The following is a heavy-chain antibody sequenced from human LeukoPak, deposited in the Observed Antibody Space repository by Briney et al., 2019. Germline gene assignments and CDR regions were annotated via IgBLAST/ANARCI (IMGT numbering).Heavy chain of an antibody. V-gene: IGHV4-61*02. CDR3: AREDSSNYYYFDY. D-gene: IGHD3-22*01. CDR1: GGSISSGSYY. Sequence: SQTLSLTCTVSGGSISSGSYYWSWIRQPAGKGLEWIGRIYTSGSTNYNPSLKSRVTISVDTSKNQFSLKLSSVTAADTAVYYCAREDSSNYYYFDYWGQGTLVTVSS. CDR2: IYTSGST. J-gene: IGHJ4*02.